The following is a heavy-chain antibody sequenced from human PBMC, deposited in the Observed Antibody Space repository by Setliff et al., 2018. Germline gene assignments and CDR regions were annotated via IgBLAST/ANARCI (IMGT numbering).Heavy chain of an antibody. CDR1: GVSINSLSW. Sequence: KTSETLSLTCAVSGVSINSLSWWSWVRQSPGKGLEWIGEIYHDGNSNFNPSVHYSPSLKSRVTISIDKSKNQSSLSLTSVTAADTAVYYCAKGDGGYPSDSWGQGILVTVSS. CDR3: AKGDGGYPSDS. J-gene: IGHJ4*02. V-gene: IGHV4-4*02. D-gene: IGHD2-15*01. CDR2: IYHDGNS.